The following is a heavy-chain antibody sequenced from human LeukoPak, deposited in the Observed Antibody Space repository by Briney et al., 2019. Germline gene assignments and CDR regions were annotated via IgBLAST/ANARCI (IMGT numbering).Heavy chain of an antibody. J-gene: IGHJ4*02. CDR1: GFTFSSYS. D-gene: IGHD1-26*01. V-gene: IGHV3-64D*09. CDR2: ISGSNDNT. Sequence: PGGSLRLSCAAPGFTFSSYSMNWVRQAPGKGLEWVSSISGSNDNTYYADSVKGRFAISRDNSKNTLYLQMSSLRDEDTAVYYCVKGGASSGSYYSDDWGQGTLVTVSS. CDR3: VKGGASSGSYYSDD.